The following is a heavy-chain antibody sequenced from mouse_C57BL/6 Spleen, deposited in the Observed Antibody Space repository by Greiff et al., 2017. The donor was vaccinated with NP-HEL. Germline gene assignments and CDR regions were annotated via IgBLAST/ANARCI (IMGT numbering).Heavy chain of an antibody. CDR2: INPSNGGT. Sequence: VQLQQPGTELVKPGASVKLSCKASGYTFTSYWMHWVKQRPGQGLEWIGNINPSNGGTNYNEKFKSKATLTVDKSSSTAYMQLSSLTSEDSAVYYCARGDYYGIYWYFDVWGTGTTVTVSS. V-gene: IGHV1-53*01. CDR1: GYTFTSYW. D-gene: IGHD1-1*01. CDR3: ARGDYYGIYWYFDV. J-gene: IGHJ1*03.